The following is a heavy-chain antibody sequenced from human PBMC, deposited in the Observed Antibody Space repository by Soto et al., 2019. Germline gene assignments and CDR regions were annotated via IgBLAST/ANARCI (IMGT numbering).Heavy chain of an antibody. CDR1: GGSIRSYY. CDR2: IYYSGST. CDR3: AREGGESSDGLYYIDS. J-gene: IGHJ4*02. V-gene: IGHV4-59*12. Sequence: SETLSLTCPVSGGSIRSYYWSWIRQPPGKGLEWIGYIYYSGSTNYNPSLKSRVTISVDTSKNQFSLKLSSVTAADTAVYFCAREGGESSDGLYYIDSWGQGYLV. D-gene: IGHD3-16*01.